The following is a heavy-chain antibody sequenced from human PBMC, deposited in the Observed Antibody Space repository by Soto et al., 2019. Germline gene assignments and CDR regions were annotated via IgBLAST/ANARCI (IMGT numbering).Heavy chain of an antibody. J-gene: IGHJ5*02. CDR3: ARHKSDDNYFDP. V-gene: IGHV4-61*08. CDR1: GAALSSCGYF. Sequence: PSETRSRTCTVSGAALSSCGYFYTCVRQPPGKGLEWLGYIDYSGGTNYNPSLKSRVTISLDKSKSQFSLRLISVAAAVTAVCSSARHKSDDNYFDPRGQRHRVTVSS. CDR2: IDYSGGT.